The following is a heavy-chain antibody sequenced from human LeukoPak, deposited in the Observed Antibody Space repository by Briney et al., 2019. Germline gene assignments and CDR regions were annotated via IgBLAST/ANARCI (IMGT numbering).Heavy chain of an antibody. J-gene: IGHJ4*02. V-gene: IGHV4-4*02. CDR3: ARVQYYYDSSGYFDY. CDR2: IYHSGST. Sequence: PSETLSLTCAVSGGSISSSNWWSWVRQPPGKGLEWIGEIYHSGSTNYNPSLKSRVTISVDKSKNQFSLKLSSVTAADTAVYYCARVQYYYDSSGYFDYWGQGTLVTVSS. CDR1: GGSISSSNW. D-gene: IGHD3-22*01.